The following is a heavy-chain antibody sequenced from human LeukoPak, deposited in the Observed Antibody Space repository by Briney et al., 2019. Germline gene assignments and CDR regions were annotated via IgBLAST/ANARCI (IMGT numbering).Heavy chain of an antibody. D-gene: IGHD3-3*01. CDR2: IRYDGSNK. J-gene: IGHJ6*03. V-gene: IGHV3-30*02. CDR3: ARGARYFNFWSGYYDDMYYMDV. CDR1: GFTFSSYG. Sequence: PGGSLRLSCAASGFTFSSYGMHWVRQAPGKGLEWVAFIRYDGSNKYYADSVKGRFTISRDNSKNTLYLQMNSLRAEDTAVYYCARGARYFNFWSGYYDDMYYMDVWGKGTTVTVSS.